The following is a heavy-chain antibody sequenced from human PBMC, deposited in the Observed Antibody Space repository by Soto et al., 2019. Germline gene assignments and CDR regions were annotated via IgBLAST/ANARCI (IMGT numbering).Heavy chain of an antibody. Sequence: ASVKVSCKAPRDTFTSYYINWVLQAPGQGLEWMGVINPHGGSTAYAQKFKGRVTLTRDTSASTVYMEVSSLTSEDTAMYYCARSSGGNFGIIIEGTNWFDPRGQRTLVTVSS. V-gene: IGHV1-46*01. CDR1: RDTFTSYY. J-gene: IGHJ5*02. D-gene: IGHD1-26*01. CDR3: ARSSGGNFGIIIEGTNWFDP. CDR2: INPHGGST.